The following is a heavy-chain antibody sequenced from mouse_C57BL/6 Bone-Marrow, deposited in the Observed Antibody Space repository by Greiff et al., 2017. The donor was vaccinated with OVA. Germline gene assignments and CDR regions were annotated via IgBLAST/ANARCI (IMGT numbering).Heavy chain of an antibody. D-gene: IGHD2-2*01. CDR3: TPRGLRREDWFAY. J-gene: IGHJ3*01. V-gene: IGHV14-4*01. CDR2: IDPENGDT. Sequence: VQLPQSGAELVRPGASVKLSCTASGFNIKDDYMPWVKQRPEQGLEWIGWIDPENGDTEYASKFQGKATITADTSSNTAYLQLSSLTSEDTAVYYCTPRGLRREDWFAYWGQGTLVTVSA. CDR1: GFNIKDDY.